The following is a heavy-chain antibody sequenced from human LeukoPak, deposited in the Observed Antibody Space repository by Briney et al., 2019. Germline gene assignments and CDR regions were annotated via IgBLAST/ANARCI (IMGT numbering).Heavy chain of an antibody. Sequence: GSLRLSCAASGFTFDDYGMSWVRQAPGKGLEWVSGILWNGGSTGYADSVKGRFTISRDNVKSSLYLQMNSLRAEDTALYYCARDDYGSGSWNDYWGQGTLVTVSS. CDR1: GFTFDDYG. J-gene: IGHJ4*02. V-gene: IGHV3-20*04. D-gene: IGHD3-10*01. CDR3: ARDDYGSGSWNDY. CDR2: ILWNGGST.